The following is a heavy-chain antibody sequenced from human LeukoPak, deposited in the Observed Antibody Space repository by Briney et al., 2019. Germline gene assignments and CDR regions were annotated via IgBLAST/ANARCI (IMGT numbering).Heavy chain of an antibody. CDR2: IYYSGNT. J-gene: IGHJ5*01. D-gene: IGHD5-24*01. CDR1: GASISSSGNY. V-gene: IGHV4-31*03. Sequence: SETLSLTCTVSGASISSSGNYWNWFRQHPGKGLEWIGYIYYSGNTHYNPSPASRVTISVDTSKSQFSLKLSSVTAADTAVYFCAREGTISRVDSWGQGTLVTVSS. CDR3: AREGTISRVDS.